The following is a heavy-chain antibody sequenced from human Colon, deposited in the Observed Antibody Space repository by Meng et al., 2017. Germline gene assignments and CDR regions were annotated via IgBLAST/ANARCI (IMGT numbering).Heavy chain of an antibody. D-gene: IGHD1-14*01. Sequence: QVQLQESGPGLGKPSGTLSLTCTVSGGPFTSGNFWGWVRQTPGKGLEWIGEIYDYGRTNYNPSLMSRVTISIDKSKSQFSLDLSSVIAADTAVYYCCGGIAGTGRPLYLDYWGQGTLVTVSS. CDR1: GGPFTSGNF. V-gene: IGHV4-4*02. CDR3: CGGIAGTGRPLYLDY. CDR2: IYDYGRT. J-gene: IGHJ4*02.